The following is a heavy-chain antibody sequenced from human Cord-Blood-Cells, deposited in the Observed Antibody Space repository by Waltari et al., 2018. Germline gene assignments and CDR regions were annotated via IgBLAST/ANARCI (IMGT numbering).Heavy chain of an antibody. J-gene: IGHJ5*02. CDR1: GGSISSSSYY. CDR3: ARGRIFGVVIEGWFDP. CDR2: LYYSGST. Sequence: QLQLQESGPGLVKPSETLSLTCTVSGGSISSSSYYWGWIRQPPGKGREWIGSLYYSGSTYYNPSLKSRVTISVDTSKNQFSLKLSSVTAADTAVYYCARGRIFGVVIEGWFDPWGQGTLVTVSS. D-gene: IGHD3-3*01. V-gene: IGHV4-39*01.